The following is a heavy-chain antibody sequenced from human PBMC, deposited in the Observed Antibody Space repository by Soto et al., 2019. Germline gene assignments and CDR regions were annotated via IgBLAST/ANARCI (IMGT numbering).Heavy chain of an antibody. CDR1: GFTFSSYG. CDR2: ISYDGNNK. CDR3: AKSVYNWNDGFFDY. D-gene: IGHD1-1*01. Sequence: QVQLVESGGGVVQPGRSLRLSCAASGFTFSSYGMHWVRQAPGKGLQWVAVISYDGNNKYYADSVKGRFTISRDNSKNTLYLQMNSLRAEDTAVYYGAKSVYNWNDGFFDYWGQGTLVTVSS. V-gene: IGHV3-30*18. J-gene: IGHJ4*02.